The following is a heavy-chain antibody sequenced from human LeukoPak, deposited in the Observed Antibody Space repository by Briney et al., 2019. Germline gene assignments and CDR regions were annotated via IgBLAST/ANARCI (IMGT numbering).Heavy chain of an antibody. V-gene: IGHV3-30*18. CDR2: ISYDGSNK. Sequence: GGSLRLSCAASGFPFSSYGMHWVRQAPGKGLKGVAVISYDGSNKYYADSVKGRFTISRDNSKNTLYLQMNSLRAEDTAVYYCAKNGAMVSYWYFDLWGRGTLVTVSS. CDR3: AKNGAMVSYWYFDL. J-gene: IGHJ2*01. CDR1: GFPFSSYG. D-gene: IGHD5-18*01.